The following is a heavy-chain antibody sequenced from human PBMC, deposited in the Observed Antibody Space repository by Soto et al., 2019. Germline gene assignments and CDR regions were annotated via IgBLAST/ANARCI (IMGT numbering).Heavy chain of an antibody. Sequence: VGSLRLSCAASGFTFTTFGMHWVRQPPGKGLEWVAVITHDGNNKFYADSVKGRFTISRDNSKNTVYLQMSSLKPEDTGIYFCAKDRLATSYYFDKWGQGILVT. D-gene: IGHD5-12*01. CDR2: ITHDGNNK. CDR1: GFTFTTFG. V-gene: IGHV3-30*18. J-gene: IGHJ4*02. CDR3: AKDRLATSYYFDK.